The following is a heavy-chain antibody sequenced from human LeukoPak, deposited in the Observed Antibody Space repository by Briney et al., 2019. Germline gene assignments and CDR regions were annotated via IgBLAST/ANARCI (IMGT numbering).Heavy chain of an antibody. CDR2: TYYRSKWYN. J-gene: IGHJ4*02. Sequence: SQTLSLTCAISGDSVSSNSAAWNWIRQSPSRGLEWLGRTYYRSKWYNDYAVSVKSRITINPDTSKNQFSLQLNSVTPEDAAVYYCARGWQWLVRGYFDYWGQGTLVTVSS. CDR3: ARGWQWLVRGYFDY. V-gene: IGHV6-1*01. D-gene: IGHD6-19*01. CDR1: GDSVSSNSAA.